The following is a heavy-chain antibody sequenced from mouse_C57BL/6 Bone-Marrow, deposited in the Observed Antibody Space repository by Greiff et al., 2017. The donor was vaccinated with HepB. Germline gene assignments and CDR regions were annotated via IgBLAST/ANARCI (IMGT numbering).Heavy chain of an antibody. D-gene: IGHD1-1*01. J-gene: IGHJ1*03. V-gene: IGHV2-5*01. CDR3: AKPYYYGGSPWYFDV. CDR1: GFSLTSYG. Sequence: VKLVESGPGLVQPSQSLSITCTVSGFSLTSYGVHWVRHSPGKGLEWLGVIWRGGSTDYNAAFMSRLSITKDNSKSQVFFKMNSLQADDTAIYYCAKPYYYGGSPWYFDVWGTGTTVTVSS. CDR2: IWRGGST.